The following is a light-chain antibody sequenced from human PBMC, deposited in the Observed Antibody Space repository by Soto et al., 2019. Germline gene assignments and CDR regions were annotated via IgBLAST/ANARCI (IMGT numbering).Light chain of an antibody. CDR2: AAS. CDR3: XXXXT. Sequence: DIQMTQSPSSVSASVGDRVTISCQASQGISRSLAWYQQKPGKAPKLLIYAASSLPSGVQSRFSGSGYGTDFNPTPSTLPXXXXXXXXXXXXXTF. J-gene: IGKJ3*01. V-gene: IGKV1D-12*01. CDR1: QGISRS.